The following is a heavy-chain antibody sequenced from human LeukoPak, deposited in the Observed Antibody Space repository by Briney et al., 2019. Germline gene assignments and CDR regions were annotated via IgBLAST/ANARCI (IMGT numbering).Heavy chain of an antibody. D-gene: IGHD1-1*01. CDR1: RDSISPNY. CDR2: VYYTGST. J-gene: IGHJ5*01. V-gene: IGHV4-59*08. Sequence: SETLSLTCSVSRDSISPNYCSWIRQPPGKGLEWIGYVYYTGSTNYNPSLKSRVAMSVDTSRNQFSLNLSSVTAADTAVYYCARHGPPRAEQLASLDSWGHGTLVTVSS. CDR3: ARHGPPRAEQLASLDS.